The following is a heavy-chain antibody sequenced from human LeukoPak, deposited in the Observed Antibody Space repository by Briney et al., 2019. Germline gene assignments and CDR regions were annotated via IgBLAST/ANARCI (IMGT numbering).Heavy chain of an antibody. CDR1: GFTFSSYS. Sequence: GGSLRLSCAASGFTFSSYSMNWVRQAPGKGLEWVSSISSSSSYIYYADSVKGRFTISRDNAKSSLYLQMNSLRAEDTAVYYCARDPKYYYGSGSYYTPFDYWGQGTLVTVSS. J-gene: IGHJ4*02. D-gene: IGHD3-10*01. CDR3: ARDPKYYYGSGSYYTPFDY. CDR2: ISSSSSYI. V-gene: IGHV3-21*01.